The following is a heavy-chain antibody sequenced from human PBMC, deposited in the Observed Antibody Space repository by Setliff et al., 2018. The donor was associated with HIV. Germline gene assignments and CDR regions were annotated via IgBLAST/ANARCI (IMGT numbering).Heavy chain of an antibody. CDR2: IYTNGYT. J-gene: IGHJ6*02. Sequence: PSETLSLTCTVSGGSIRSGSYYWTWIRQPAGKGPEWIGHIYTNGYTNYNPSLKSRVTISVDTSKNQFSLKLTSVTAADTAVYYCARVGGQWLSEYYYYYGMDVWGQGTTVTVSS. CDR3: ARVGGQWLSEYYYYYGMDV. V-gene: IGHV4-61*09. D-gene: IGHD6-19*01. CDR1: GGSIRSGSYY.